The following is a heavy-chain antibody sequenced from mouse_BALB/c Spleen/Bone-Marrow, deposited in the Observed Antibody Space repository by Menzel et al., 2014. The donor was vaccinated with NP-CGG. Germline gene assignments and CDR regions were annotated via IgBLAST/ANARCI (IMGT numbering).Heavy chain of an antibody. CDR2: ITPDSNTI. J-gene: IGHJ3*01. V-gene: IGHV4-1*02. CDR1: GFDFXSYW. Sequence: EVQVVESGGGLVQPGGSLKLSCAASGFDFXSYWMRWVRQAPGKGLAWIGEITPDSNTITYPPSLKDKFIISRDNAKKTLYLQMSKGRSEDTALYDGARRGYYGAVAYWGQGTRVTVSA. D-gene: IGHD1-2*01. CDR3: ARRGYYGAVAY.